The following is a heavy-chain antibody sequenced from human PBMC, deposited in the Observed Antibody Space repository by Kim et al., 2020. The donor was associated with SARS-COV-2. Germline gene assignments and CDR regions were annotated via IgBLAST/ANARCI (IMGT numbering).Heavy chain of an antibody. CDR2: IKHNGGNT. CDR3: AKSFREQQVVLAFDL. D-gene: IGHD3-22*01. Sequence: GGSLRLSCAASGFTFDNYAMSWVRQAPGKGLEWVSTIKHNGGNTFYADSVKGRFTISRDNSINTLFLQMTSLSADDTAVYYCAKSFREQQVVLAFDLWGQGTMVTVSS. J-gene: IGHJ3*01. V-gene: IGHV3-23*01. CDR1: GFTFDNYA.